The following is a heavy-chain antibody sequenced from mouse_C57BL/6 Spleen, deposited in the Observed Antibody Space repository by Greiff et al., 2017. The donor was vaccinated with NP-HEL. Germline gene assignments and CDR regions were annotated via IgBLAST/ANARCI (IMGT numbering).Heavy chain of an antibody. CDR1: GYTFTSYW. V-gene: IGHV1-61*01. CDR3: ARFYYGTPFDY. D-gene: IGHD1-1*01. Sequence: QVQLKQPGAELVRPGSSVKLSCKASGYTFTSYWMDWVKQRPGQGLEWIGNIYPSDSETHYNQKFKDKATLTVDKSSSTAYMQLSSLTSEDSAVYYCARFYYGTPFDYWGQGTTLTVSS. J-gene: IGHJ2*01. CDR2: IYPSDSET.